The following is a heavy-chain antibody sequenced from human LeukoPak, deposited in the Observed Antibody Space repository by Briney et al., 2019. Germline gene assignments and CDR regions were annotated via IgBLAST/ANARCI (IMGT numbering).Heavy chain of an antibody. D-gene: IGHD2-2*02. CDR3: ARVEIGVPAAIEGIREFDY. V-gene: IGHV4-30-2*01. CDR1: GGSISSGGYY. Sequence: PSETLSLTCTVSGGSISSGGYYWSWIRQPPGKGLEWIGYIYHSGSTYYNPSLKSRVTISVDRSKNQFSLKLSSVTAADTAVYYCARVEIGVPAAIEGIREFDYWGQGTQVTVSS. J-gene: IGHJ4*02. CDR2: IYHSGST.